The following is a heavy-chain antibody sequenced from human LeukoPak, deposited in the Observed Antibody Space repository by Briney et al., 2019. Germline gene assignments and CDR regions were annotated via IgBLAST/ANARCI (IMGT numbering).Heavy chain of an antibody. Sequence: ASLKVSCKASGYIFTGYYIHWVRQAPGQGLEWMGWISAYNGNTNYAQKLQGRVTMTTDTSTSTAYMELRSLRSDDTAVYYCARTYGPPDYWGQGTLVTVSS. D-gene: IGHD2-21*01. J-gene: IGHJ4*02. CDR2: ISAYNGNT. V-gene: IGHV1-18*04. CDR3: ARTYGPPDY. CDR1: GYIFTGYY.